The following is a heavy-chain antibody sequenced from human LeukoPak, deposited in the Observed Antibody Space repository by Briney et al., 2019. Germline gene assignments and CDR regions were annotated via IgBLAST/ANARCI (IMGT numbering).Heavy chain of an antibody. D-gene: IGHD6-13*01. V-gene: IGHV4-61*02. CDR3: ATDDAIAAAGGGMDV. CDR2: IYTSGST. Sequence: SETLSLTCTVSGGSISSGSYYWSWIRQPAGKGLEWIGRIYTSGSTNYNPSLKSRVTISVDTSKNQFSLRLSSVTAADTAVYYCATDDAIAAAGGGMDVWGQGTTVTVSS. J-gene: IGHJ6*02. CDR1: GGSISSGSYY.